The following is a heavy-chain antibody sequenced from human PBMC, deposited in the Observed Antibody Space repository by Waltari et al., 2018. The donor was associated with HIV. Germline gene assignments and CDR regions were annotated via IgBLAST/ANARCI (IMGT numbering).Heavy chain of an antibody. Sequence: QFQLVPTGAEVQKPGASVQVSCKASGYPFTSYTMHWVRPAPGPGLEWLGWINAGNGNTKYSQKFQGRVTITRDTSASTAYMELSSLRSEDTAVYYCARGPPSYYYDKGEYWFDPWGQGTLVTVFS. V-gene: IGHV1-3*01. CDR3: ARGPPSYYYDKGEYWFDP. CDR1: GYPFTSYT. J-gene: IGHJ5*02. CDR2: INAGNGNT. D-gene: IGHD3-22*01.